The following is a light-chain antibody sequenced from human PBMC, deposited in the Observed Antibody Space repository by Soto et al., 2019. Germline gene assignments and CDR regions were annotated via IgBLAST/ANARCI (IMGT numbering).Light chain of an antibody. J-gene: IGLJ2*01. CDR3: ETWDTNVVL. CDR2: LEGSGSY. CDR1: SGHSTYI. Sequence: QLVLTQSSSASASLGSSVKLTCTLSSGHSTYIIAWHQQQPGKAPRYLMKLEGSGSYNKGSGIPDRFSGSSSGADRYLTISNLQFEVEADYYCETWDTNVVLFGGGTKLTVL. V-gene: IGLV4-60*02.